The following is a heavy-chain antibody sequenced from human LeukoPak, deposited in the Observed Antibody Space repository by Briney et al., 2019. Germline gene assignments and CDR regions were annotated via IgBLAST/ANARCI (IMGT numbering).Heavy chain of an antibody. CDR2: IYYSGST. CDR3: ARVGTYGSGSYLSWLDY. V-gene: IGHV4-59*01. Sequence: SETLSLTCTVSGGSISSYYWSWIRQPPGQGLEWIGYIYYSGSTSYNPSLKSRVTISVDTSKNQFSLKLSSVTAADTAVYYCARVGTYGSGSYLSWLDYWGQGTLVTVSS. D-gene: IGHD3-10*01. CDR1: GGSISSYY. J-gene: IGHJ4*02.